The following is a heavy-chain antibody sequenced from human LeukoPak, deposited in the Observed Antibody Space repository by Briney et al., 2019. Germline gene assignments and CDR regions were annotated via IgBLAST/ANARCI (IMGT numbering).Heavy chain of an antibody. CDR3: AKDGYSSIPGFHFEY. V-gene: IGHV3-23*01. CDR2: ISGTGGTT. Sequence: GGSLRLSCAASGFTFSSYAMSWVRQAPGKGLEWVSVISGTGGTTYYADSVKGRFTISRDNSKKTLYLHLNSLRVEDAAVYYCAKDGYSSIPGFHFEYWGQGTPVTVSS. D-gene: IGHD6-13*01. CDR1: GFTFSSYA. J-gene: IGHJ4*02.